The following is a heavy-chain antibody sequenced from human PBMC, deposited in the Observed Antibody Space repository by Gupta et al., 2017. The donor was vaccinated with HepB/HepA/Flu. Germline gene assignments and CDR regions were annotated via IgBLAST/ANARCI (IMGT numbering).Heavy chain of an antibody. CDR3: AREESGSLGY. Sequence: GVVQPGRSLRLSCAASGFTFSSYGMHWVRQAPGKGLEWVAVIWYDGSNKYYADSVKGRFTISRDNSKSTLYLQMNSLRAEDTAVYYCAREESGSLGYWGQGTLVTVSS. J-gene: IGHJ4*02. CDR2: IWYDGSNK. D-gene: IGHD1-26*01. V-gene: IGHV3-33*01. CDR1: GFTFSSYG.